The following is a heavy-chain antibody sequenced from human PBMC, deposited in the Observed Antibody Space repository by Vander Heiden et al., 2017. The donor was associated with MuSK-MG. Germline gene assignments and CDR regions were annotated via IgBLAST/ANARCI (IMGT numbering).Heavy chain of an antibody. Sequence: QVQLVQSGAEVKKPGASVKVSCQASGYTFTSYDINWVRQATGQGLEWMGWMNPNSGNTGYAQKVQGRVTITRNTSISTAYMELSSLRSEDTAVYYCARGRGFGELYWFDPWGQGTLVTVSS. V-gene: IGHV1-8*03. CDR3: ARGRGFGELYWFDP. CDR2: MNPNSGNT. D-gene: IGHD3-10*01. CDR1: GYTFTSYD. J-gene: IGHJ5*02.